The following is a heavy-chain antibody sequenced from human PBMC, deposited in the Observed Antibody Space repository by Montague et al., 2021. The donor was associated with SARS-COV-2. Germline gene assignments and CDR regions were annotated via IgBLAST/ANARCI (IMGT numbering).Heavy chain of an antibody. J-gene: IGHJ4*03. CDR3: ARHRPYHEEVWGAHRYTPDD. CDR2: LYYTGGA. D-gene: IGHD3-16*01. Sequence: SETLSLTCTVSGGSIGNWTYYWGWVRQPPGKGLEWIASLYYTGGAFYNPSLMSRVTKSFDTSKNQISLNLASVTAADTAVYYCARHRPYHEEVWGAHRYTPDDWGQGTLVTVSS. V-gene: IGHV4-39*01. CDR1: GGSIGNWTYY.